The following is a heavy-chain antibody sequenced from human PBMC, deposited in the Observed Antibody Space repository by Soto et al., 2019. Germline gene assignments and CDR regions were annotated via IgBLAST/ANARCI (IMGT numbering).Heavy chain of an antibody. D-gene: IGHD2-15*01. Sequence: SETLSLTCTVSGGSISSGGYYWSWIRQHPGKGLEWIGYFYYSGSTYYNPSLKSRVTISVDTSKNQFSLKLSSVTAADTAVYYCARSDCSGGSCYSFYYYGMDVWGQGTTVTVSS. CDR3: ARSDCSGGSCYSFYYYGMDV. CDR1: GGSISSGGYY. J-gene: IGHJ6*02. V-gene: IGHV4-31*03. CDR2: FYYSGST.